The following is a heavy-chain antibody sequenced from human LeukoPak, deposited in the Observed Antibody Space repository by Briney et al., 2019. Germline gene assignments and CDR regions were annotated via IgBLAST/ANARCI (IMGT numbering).Heavy chain of an antibody. V-gene: IGHV3-30-3*01. CDR2: ISYDGSNK. J-gene: IGHJ4*02. D-gene: IGHD3-9*01. CDR1: GFTFSSYA. Sequence: PGGSLRLPCAASGFTFSSYAMHWVRQAPGKGLEWVAVISYDGSNKYYADSVKGRFTISRDNAKNTLYLQMNSLRPEDTAVYYCARGRAYYDILMYGPFDYWGQGTLVTVSS. CDR3: ARGRAYYDILMYGPFDY.